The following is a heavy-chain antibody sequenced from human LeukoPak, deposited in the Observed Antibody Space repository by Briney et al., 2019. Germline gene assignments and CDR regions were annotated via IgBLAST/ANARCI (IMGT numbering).Heavy chain of an antibody. Sequence: GGSLRLSCAASGLTFDDYAMHWVRQAPGKGLEWVSLISWDGGSTYYADSVKGRFTISRDNSKNSLYLQMNSLRAEDTALYYCAKDTGDGYNSASDAFDIWGQGIMVTVSS. CDR3: AKDTGDGYNSASDAFDI. CDR1: GLTFDDYA. D-gene: IGHD5-24*01. J-gene: IGHJ3*02. V-gene: IGHV3-43D*03. CDR2: ISWDGGST.